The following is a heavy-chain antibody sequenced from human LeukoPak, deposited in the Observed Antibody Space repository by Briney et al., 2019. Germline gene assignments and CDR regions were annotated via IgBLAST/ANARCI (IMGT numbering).Heavy chain of an antibody. Sequence: PGGSLRLSCEASGFTFSNYDMIWVRQAPGKGLEWVSIISGSGGSTYYADSMKGRFTISRDNSKNTLYLQMNSLRAEDTAVYYCAKEPVAGLEYYFDYWGQGTLVTVSS. V-gene: IGHV3-23*01. CDR2: ISGSGGST. CDR3: AKEPVAGLEYYFDY. D-gene: IGHD6-19*01. J-gene: IGHJ4*02. CDR1: GFTFSNYD.